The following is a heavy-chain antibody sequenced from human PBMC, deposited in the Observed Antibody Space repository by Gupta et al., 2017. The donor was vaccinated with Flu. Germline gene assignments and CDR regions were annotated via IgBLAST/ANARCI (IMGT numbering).Heavy chain of an antibody. CDR1: GFTFSDYD. Sequence: EVQLLESGGGLVQPGGSLRLSCEVSGFTFSDYDMPWVRQSPGRGREWVSAIGNASETFYPGAGKGRVTISRENAQNSLGIKRDRMRAGETAIYYCVRGLGADDTAWGDFDDGGQGTMVTVSS. V-gene: IGHV3-13*01. CDR2: IGNASET. D-gene: IGHD5-18*01. CDR3: VRGLGADDTAWGDFDD. J-gene: IGHJ4*02.